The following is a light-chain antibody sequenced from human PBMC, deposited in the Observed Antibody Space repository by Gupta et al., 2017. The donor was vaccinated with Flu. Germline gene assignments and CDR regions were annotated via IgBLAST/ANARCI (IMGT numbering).Light chain of an antibody. CDR2: GAS. Sequence: EIVLTKSPGTLSLSPGERATLSCRASQSVSSSYLAWYQQKPGQAPRLLIYGASSRATGIPDRFSGRGYGTDFTLTSSRLEPEDFAVYYCQQYSSSHTFGQGTKMEIK. CDR1: QSVSSSY. J-gene: IGKJ2*01. V-gene: IGKV3-20*01. CDR3: QQYSSSHT.